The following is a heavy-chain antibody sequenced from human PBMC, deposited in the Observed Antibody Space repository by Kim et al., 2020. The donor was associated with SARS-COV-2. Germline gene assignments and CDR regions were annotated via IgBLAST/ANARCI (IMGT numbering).Heavy chain of an antibody. V-gene: IGHV1-46*01. Sequence: ASVKVSCKASGYTFTTYYMHWVRQAPGQGLEWMGIINPSSGGTGYTQRFQGRVTVTRDTSTSTVYMELSSLRSEDTAVYYCARGGVDTTMVKWYFDLWGRGTLVTVSS. J-gene: IGHJ2*01. D-gene: IGHD5-18*01. CDR3: ARGGVDTTMVKWYFDL. CDR2: INPSSGGT. CDR1: GYTFTTYY.